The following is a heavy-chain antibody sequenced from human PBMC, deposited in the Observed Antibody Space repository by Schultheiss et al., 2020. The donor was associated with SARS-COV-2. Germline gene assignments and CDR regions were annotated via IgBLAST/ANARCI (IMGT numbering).Heavy chain of an antibody. V-gene: IGHV3-66*01. J-gene: IGHJ3*02. CDR3: ARDWSESSSSGGDNAFDI. CDR1: GFTVSSNY. D-gene: IGHD3-22*01. CDR2: IYSDRST. Sequence: GESLKISCAASGFTVSSNYMSWVRQAPGKGLEWVSVIYSDRSTYYADSVKGRFTISRDNSKNTVYLQMSSLRAEDTAVYYCARDWSESSSSGGDNAFDIWGQGTMVTVSS.